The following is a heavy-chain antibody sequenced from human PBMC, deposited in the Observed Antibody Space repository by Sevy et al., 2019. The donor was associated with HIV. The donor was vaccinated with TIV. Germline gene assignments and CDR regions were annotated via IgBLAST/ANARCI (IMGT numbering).Heavy chain of an antibody. CDR2: ISSSGTTL. Sequence: GGSLRLSCAASGLTFSDYYMSWIRQAPGKGLEWLSYISSSGTTLYSADSVKGRFAISRDNAKNSLYLQMNSLRAEDTAVYFCVGRRYSYTYRWSYHFDYWGQGALVTVSS. CDR3: VGRRYSYTYRWSYHFDY. D-gene: IGHD5-18*01. V-gene: IGHV3-11*01. J-gene: IGHJ4*02. CDR1: GLTFSDYY.